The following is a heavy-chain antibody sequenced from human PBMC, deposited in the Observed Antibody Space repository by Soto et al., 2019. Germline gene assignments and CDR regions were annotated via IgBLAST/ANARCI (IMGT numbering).Heavy chain of an antibody. J-gene: IGHJ6*02. CDR3: ARSHGYYYYYGMDV. Sequence: KPSETLSLTCAVYGGSFSCYYWSWIRQPPGKGLEWIGEINHSGSTNYNPSLKSRVTISVDTSKNQFSLKLSSVTAADTAVYYCARSHGYYYYYGMDVWGQGTTVTVSS. CDR1: GGSFSCYY. V-gene: IGHV4-34*01. CDR2: INHSGST.